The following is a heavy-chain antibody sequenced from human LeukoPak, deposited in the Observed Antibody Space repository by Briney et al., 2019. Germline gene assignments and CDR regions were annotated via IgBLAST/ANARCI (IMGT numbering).Heavy chain of an antibody. V-gene: IGHV4-4*02. CDR2: IHYSGTT. J-gene: IGHJ3*02. CDR1: GVSISSDYW. CDR3: ARGSHDTIRGVLDI. Sequence: SETLSLTCAVSGVSISSDYWWSWVRQPPGKGLEYIGEIHYSGTTNYNPSLKSRVTISLDKSKYQFSLNLNSVTAADTAVFYCARGSHDTIRGVLDIWGQGTMVTVSS. D-gene: IGHD3-10*01.